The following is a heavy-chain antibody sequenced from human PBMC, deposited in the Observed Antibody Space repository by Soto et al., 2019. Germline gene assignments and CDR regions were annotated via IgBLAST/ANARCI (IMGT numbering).Heavy chain of an antibody. CDR3: PRDGIISWLVWFDP. J-gene: IGHJ5*02. D-gene: IGHD6-13*01. Sequence: SETLSLTCTVSGGSISSYYRSWIRQPPGKGLEWIGYIYYSGSTNYSPSINRRVTITVDTSMHQFPLKLSAVTAAYSAVYLCPRDGIISWLVWFDPWGQGTLVTVSS. CDR1: GGSISSYY. V-gene: IGHV4-59*01. CDR2: IYYSGST.